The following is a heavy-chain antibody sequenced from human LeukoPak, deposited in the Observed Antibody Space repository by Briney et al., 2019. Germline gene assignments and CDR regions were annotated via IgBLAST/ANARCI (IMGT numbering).Heavy chain of an antibody. Sequence: GESLKISCKGSGYSFTSYWIGWVRQMPGKGLEWMGIIYPGDSDTRYSPSFQGQVTISADKSISTAYLQWSSLKASDTAMYYCARRFYYYDSSGYLFDYWGQGTLVTVSS. CDR3: ARRFYYYDSSGYLFDY. CDR2: IYPGDSDT. D-gene: IGHD3-22*01. CDR1: GYSFTSYW. V-gene: IGHV5-51*01. J-gene: IGHJ4*02.